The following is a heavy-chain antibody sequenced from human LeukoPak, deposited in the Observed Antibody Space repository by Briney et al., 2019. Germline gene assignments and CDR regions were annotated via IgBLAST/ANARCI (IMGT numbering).Heavy chain of an antibody. CDR3: ARVRSGSYDWFDP. CDR1: GFTFSTYW. J-gene: IGHJ5*02. CDR2: ISSDGSIT. D-gene: IGHD1-26*01. Sequence: RGSLRLSCAASGFTFSTYWMHWGRQAPGKGLVWVSRISSDGSITGYADSVEGRFTISRDNAKNTLYLQMNRLRAEDTAVYYCARVRSGSYDWFDPWGQGTLVTVSS. V-gene: IGHV3-74*01.